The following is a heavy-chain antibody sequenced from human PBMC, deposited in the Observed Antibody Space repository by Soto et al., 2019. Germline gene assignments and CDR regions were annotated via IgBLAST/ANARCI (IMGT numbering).Heavy chain of an antibody. D-gene: IGHD3-22*01. CDR2: ISYDGSNK. Sequence: GGSLRLSFAASGFTFSSYGMHWVRQAPGKGLEWVAVISYDGSNKYYADSVKGRFTISRDNSKNTLYLQMNSLRAEDTAVYYCAKDATYYYDSSGYTFGYWGQGT. J-gene: IGHJ4*02. CDR3: AKDATYYYDSSGYTFGY. V-gene: IGHV3-30*18. CDR1: GFTFSSYG.